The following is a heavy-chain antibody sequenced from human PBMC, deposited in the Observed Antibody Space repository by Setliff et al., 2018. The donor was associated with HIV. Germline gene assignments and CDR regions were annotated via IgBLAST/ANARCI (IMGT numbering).Heavy chain of an antibody. CDR3: ARAGDYYDSTGARAGFDF. J-gene: IGHJ3*01. V-gene: IGHV4-61*09. Sequence: SETLSLTCTVSGGSISSGSHFWGWIRQPAGKGLEWIGHISTSGTTKYNPSLKSRVTISVDTSKKHFSLRLTSVTAADTAMYYCARAGDYYDSTGARAGFDFWGQGTRVTVSS. CDR2: ISTSGTT. CDR1: GGSISSGSHF. D-gene: IGHD3-22*01.